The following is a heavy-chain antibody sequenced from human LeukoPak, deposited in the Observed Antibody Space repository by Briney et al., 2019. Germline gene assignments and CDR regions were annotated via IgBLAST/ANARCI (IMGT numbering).Heavy chain of an antibody. Sequence: SLKVSCKASAYTFSSYGISWVRQAPGQGVEWMGGIIPIYGTPHYAQKFQGRLTISTDESTTTAYMELISLKSDDTGVYYCARAPTGPVEATFTHGFDLWGQGTMVTVSS. CDR3: ARAPTGPVEATFTHGFDL. J-gene: IGHJ3*01. CDR1: AYTFSSYG. CDR2: IIPIYGTP. D-gene: IGHD1-26*01. V-gene: IGHV1-69*05.